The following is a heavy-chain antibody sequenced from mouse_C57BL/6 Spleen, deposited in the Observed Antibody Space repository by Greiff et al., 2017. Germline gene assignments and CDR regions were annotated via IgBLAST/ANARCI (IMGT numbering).Heavy chain of an antibody. CDR1: GFSLTRYG. Sequence: VQLQQSGPGLVAPSQSLSITCTVSGFSLTRYGVDWVRQSPGKGLEWLGVIWGVGSTNYNSALKSRLSISKDNSKSQVFLKMNSLQTDDTAMYYCASNDYDGFAYWGQGTLVTVSA. J-gene: IGHJ3*01. CDR2: IWGVGST. D-gene: IGHD2-4*01. CDR3: ASNDYDGFAY. V-gene: IGHV2-6*01.